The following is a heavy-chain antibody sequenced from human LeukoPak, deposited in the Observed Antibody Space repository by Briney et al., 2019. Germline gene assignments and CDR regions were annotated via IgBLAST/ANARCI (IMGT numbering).Heavy chain of an antibody. J-gene: IGHJ4*02. Sequence: GESLRLSCAASGFTFRDYSMAWVRQVPGGGLEWVSAISIPTYTIYADPVKGRFIISRDNSKNTLYLQMNNLRAEDTAVYYCVKERDRGVDVADDFDSWGQGTLVTVSS. V-gene: IGHV3-69-1*01. D-gene: IGHD6-19*01. CDR2: ISIPTYT. CDR1: GFTFRDYS. CDR3: VKERDRGVDVADDFDS.